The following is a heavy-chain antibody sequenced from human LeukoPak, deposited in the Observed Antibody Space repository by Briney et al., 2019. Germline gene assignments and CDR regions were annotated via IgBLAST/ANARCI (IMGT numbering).Heavy chain of an antibody. Sequence: ASVKVSCKASGYTFTSYGISWVRQAPGQGLGWMGWISAQNGDIDYAQKFQGRVTLTTDTSTSTAYMELRSLRSDDTAIYYCARDLGVGQFDPWGQGTLVTVSS. J-gene: IGHJ5*02. CDR2: ISAQNGDI. CDR1: GYTFTSYG. CDR3: ARDLGVGQFDP. V-gene: IGHV1-18*01. D-gene: IGHD2-8*01.